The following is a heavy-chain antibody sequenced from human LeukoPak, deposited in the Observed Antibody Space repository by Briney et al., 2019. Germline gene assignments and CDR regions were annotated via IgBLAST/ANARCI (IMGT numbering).Heavy chain of an antibody. CDR1: GFTFSSYE. D-gene: IGHD5-24*01. V-gene: IGHV3-48*03. Sequence: GGSLRLSSAASGFTFSSYEMNWVRQAPGKGLEWVSYISSSGSTIYYADSVKGRFTISRDNAKNSLYLQMNSLRAEDTAVYYCASSRDGYNWRDFDYWGQGTLVTVSS. CDR2: ISSSGSTI. CDR3: ASSRDGYNWRDFDY. J-gene: IGHJ4*02.